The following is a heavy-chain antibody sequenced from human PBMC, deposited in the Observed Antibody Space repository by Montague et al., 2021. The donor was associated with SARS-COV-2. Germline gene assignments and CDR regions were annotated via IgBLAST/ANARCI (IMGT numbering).Heavy chain of an antibody. V-gene: IGHV4-59*08. CDR2: ISDSGST. Sequence: SETLSLTCSVSGYSISSGYYWSWFRQPPGKGLEWIGYISDSGSTNYNPSLTGRVTMSVDTSKNQFSLKVNSVTAADTAVYYCARHYSATLPAVYWGQGTLATVSS. D-gene: IGHD2-15*01. J-gene: IGHJ4*02. CDR3: ARHYSATLPAVY. CDR1: GYSISSGYY.